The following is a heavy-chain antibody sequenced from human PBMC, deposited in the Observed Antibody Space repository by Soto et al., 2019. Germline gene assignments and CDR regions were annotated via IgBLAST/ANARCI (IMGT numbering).Heavy chain of an antibody. CDR3: ARHMIVVATGAAFDI. CDR2: IDPSDSYT. D-gene: IGHD3-22*01. V-gene: IGHV5-10-1*01. Sequence: GESLKISCKGSGYSFTSYWISWVRQMPGRGLEWMGRIDPSDSYTNYSPSFHGHVTISADKSISTAYLQWSSLKASDTAMYYCARHMIVVATGAAFDIWGQGTMVTVSS. J-gene: IGHJ3*02. CDR1: GYSFTSYW.